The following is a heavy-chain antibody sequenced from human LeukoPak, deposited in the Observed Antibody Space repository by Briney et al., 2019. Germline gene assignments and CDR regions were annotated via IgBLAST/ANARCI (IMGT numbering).Heavy chain of an antibody. CDR1: GGSFSGYY. CDR3: ARAVGSGSFQTYYYYMDV. Sequence: SETLSLTCAVYGGSFSGYYWNWIRQPPGKGLEWIGEINHSGNTNYNPSLKSRVTMSVDTSKNQFSLKLSSVTAADTAVYYCARAVGSGSFQTYYYYMDVWGKGTTVTISS. J-gene: IGHJ6*03. D-gene: IGHD3-10*01. CDR2: INHSGNT. V-gene: IGHV4-34*01.